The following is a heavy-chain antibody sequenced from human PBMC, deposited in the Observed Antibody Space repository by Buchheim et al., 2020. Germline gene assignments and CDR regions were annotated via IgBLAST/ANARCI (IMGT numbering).Heavy chain of an antibody. Sequence: QVQLVQSGAEVKKPGASVKVSCKASGYTFTGYYMHWVRQAPGQGLEWMGWINPNSGGTNYAQKFQGWVPMTRDTSNSQSSVELSRLRSDEAAVYFCARGPNWNYATPNYYYGMDVWGQGTT. CDR1: GYTFTGYY. J-gene: IGHJ6*02. V-gene: IGHV1-2*04. CDR3: ARGPNWNYATPNYYYGMDV. D-gene: IGHD1-7*01. CDR2: INPNSGGT.